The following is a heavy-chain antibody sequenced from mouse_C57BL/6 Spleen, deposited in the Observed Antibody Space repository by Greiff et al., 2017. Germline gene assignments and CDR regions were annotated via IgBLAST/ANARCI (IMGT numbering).Heavy chain of an antibody. V-gene: IGHV1-81*01. CDR1: GYTFTSYG. D-gene: IGHD1-1*01. CDR2: IYPRSGNT. CDR3: ARHDYGSGYAMDY. J-gene: IGHJ4*01. Sequence: QVQLQQSGAALARPGASVTLSCKASGYTFTSYGISWVKQRTGQGLEWIGEIYPRSGNTYYNEKFKGKATLTADKSSSTAYMELRSLTSEDSAVYYCARHDYGSGYAMDYWGQGTSGTVSS.